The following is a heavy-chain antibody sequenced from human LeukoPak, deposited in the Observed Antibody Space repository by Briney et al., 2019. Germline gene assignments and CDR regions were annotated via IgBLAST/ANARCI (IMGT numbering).Heavy chain of an antibody. D-gene: IGHD3-22*01. CDR3: ARWESNYYDSSGYYIYPEYFDL. CDR1: GGTFSSYA. Sequence: ASVKVSCKASGGTFSSYAISWVRQAPGQGLEWMGRIIPILGIANYAQKFQGRVTITADKSTSTAYMELSSLRSEDTAVYYCARWESNYYDSSGYYIYPEYFDLWGRGTLVTVSS. J-gene: IGHJ2*01. V-gene: IGHV1-69*04. CDR2: IIPILGIA.